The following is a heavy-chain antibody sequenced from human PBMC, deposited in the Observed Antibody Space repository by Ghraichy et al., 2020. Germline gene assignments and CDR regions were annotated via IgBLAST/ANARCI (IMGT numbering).Heavy chain of an antibody. CDR1: GFSLSETRKY. CDR2: IFSNDEK. V-gene: IGHV2-26*01. J-gene: IGHJ6*02. D-gene: IGHD3-10*01. CDR3: ARTEVGFGSGSFRNYYYGMDV. Sequence: SGPTLVKPTETLTLTCAVSGFSLSETRKYVTWIRQPPGRALEWLAHIFSNDEKSYSPSLHNRLTISKDTSKSQVVLRMTNMDPGDTATYFCARTEVGFGSGSFRNYYYGMDVWGQGITVTVSS.